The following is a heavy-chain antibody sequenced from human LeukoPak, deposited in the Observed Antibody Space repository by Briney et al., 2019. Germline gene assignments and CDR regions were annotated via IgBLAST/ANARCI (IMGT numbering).Heavy chain of an antibody. CDR2: IDPSDSYT. Sequence: PGESLKISCKGSGYSFTSYWISWVRQMPGKGLEWMGRIDPSDSYTNYSPSFQGHVTISADKSIGTAYLQWSSLKASDTAMYYCARRAVGCSGGSCYDYWGQGTLVTVSS. CDR1: GYSFTSYW. V-gene: IGHV5-10-1*01. D-gene: IGHD2-15*01. J-gene: IGHJ4*02. CDR3: ARRAVGCSGGSCYDY.